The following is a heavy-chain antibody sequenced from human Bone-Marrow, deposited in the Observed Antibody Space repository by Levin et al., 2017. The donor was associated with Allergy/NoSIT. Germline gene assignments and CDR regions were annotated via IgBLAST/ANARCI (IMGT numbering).Heavy chain of an antibody. Sequence: PSETLSLTCTVSGGSISSGGYYWSWIRQHPGKGLEWIGYIYYSGDTYYNPSLKSRFAISLDTSKNQFSLKLTSVTVADTAVYYCARGGPKYFFDYWGQGARVTVSS. J-gene: IGHJ4*02. CDR3: ARGGPKYFFDY. V-gene: IGHV4-31*03. CDR1: GGSISSGGYY. CDR2: IYYSGDT.